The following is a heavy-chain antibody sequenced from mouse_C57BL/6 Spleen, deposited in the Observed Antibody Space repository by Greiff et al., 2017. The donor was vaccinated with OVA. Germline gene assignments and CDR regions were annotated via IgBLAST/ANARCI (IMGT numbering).Heavy chain of an antibody. CDR1: GFNIKDDY. CDR3: TRYYYGSSLWYFDV. Sequence: VQLQQSGAELVRPGASVKLSCTASGFNIKDDYMHWVKQRPEQGLEWIGWIDPENGDTEYASKFQGKATIKADTSSNTAYLQLSSLTSEDTAVYYCTRYYYGSSLWYFDVWGTGTTVTVSS. J-gene: IGHJ1*03. CDR2: IDPENGDT. D-gene: IGHD1-1*01. V-gene: IGHV14-4*01.